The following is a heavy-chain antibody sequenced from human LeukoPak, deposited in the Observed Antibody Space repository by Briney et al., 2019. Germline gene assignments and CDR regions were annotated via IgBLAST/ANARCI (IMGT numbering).Heavy chain of an antibody. CDR2: INTGNGDT. CDR3: ARAVKYRSGPLTDLLPYYFDY. CDR1: GYTFTNYA. J-gene: IGHJ4*02. Sequence: ASVKVSCKASGYTFTNYAMHWVRQAPGQRLEWMGWINTGNGDTKYSQEFQGRVTITRDTSVNTAYMELSSLRSEDMAVYYCARAVKYRSGPLTDLLPYYFDYWGQGTLVTVSS. D-gene: IGHD6-19*01. V-gene: IGHV1-3*03.